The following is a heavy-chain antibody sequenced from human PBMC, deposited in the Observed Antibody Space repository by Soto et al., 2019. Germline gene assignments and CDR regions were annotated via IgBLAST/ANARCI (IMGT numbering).Heavy chain of an antibody. D-gene: IGHD3-9*01. V-gene: IGHV3-15*07. Sequence: EVHLVESGGGLVKPGGSLRLSCAASGFTFGNAWMNWFRQAPGKGLEWVGRIKSKIHGGTTDYAAPVRGRFTISRDDSKNTLFLQMNSLKTEDAAVYYCTTVHFDVLTGSVDYWGQGTLVTVSS. CDR1: GFTFGNAW. J-gene: IGHJ4*02. CDR3: TTVHFDVLTGSVDY. CDR2: IKSKIHGGTT.